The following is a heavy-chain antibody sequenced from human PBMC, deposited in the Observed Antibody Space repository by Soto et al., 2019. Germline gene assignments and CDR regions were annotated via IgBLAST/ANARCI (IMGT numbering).Heavy chain of an antibody. V-gene: IGHV1-18*01. CDR2: ISAYNGNT. D-gene: IGHD3-22*01. J-gene: IGHJ3*02. CDR1: GYTFTSYG. Sequence: ASVKVSCKASGYTFTSYGISWVRQAPGQGLEWMGWISAYNGNTNYAQKLQGRVTMTTDTSTSTAYMELRSLRSYDPAVYYCARGRYSDSSGYYGPDAFDIWGQGTMVTVSS. CDR3: ARGRYSDSSGYYGPDAFDI.